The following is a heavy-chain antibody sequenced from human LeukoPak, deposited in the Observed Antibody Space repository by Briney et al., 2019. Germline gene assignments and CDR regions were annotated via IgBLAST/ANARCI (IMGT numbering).Heavy chain of an antibody. CDR3: SRDPATVTSHFDY. Sequence: GGSLRLSCVASGFIFSRYDMHWVRQAPGKGLEWVALIWHDGSKTHYADSVKGRFTISRDDSKSTLYVQMNSLRVEDTAVYYCSRDPATVTSHFDYWGQGALVTVSS. V-gene: IGHV3-33*01. CDR2: IWHDGSKT. D-gene: IGHD4-17*01. J-gene: IGHJ4*02. CDR1: GFIFSRYD.